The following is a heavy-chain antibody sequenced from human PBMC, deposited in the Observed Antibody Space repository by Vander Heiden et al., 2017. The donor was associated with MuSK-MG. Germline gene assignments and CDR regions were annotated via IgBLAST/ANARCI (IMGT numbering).Heavy chain of an antibody. J-gene: IGHJ4*02. D-gene: IGHD3-9*01. CDR3: ARRPRVYDILTGYYPGTYDY. CDR2: IYYSGST. Sequence: QVQLQESGPGLVKPSQTLSLTCTASGCSISSGGYYWGWIRQHPGKGLEWIGYIYYSGSTYYNPSLKSRVTISVDTSKNQFSLKLSSVTAADTAVYYCARRPRVYDILTGYYPGTYDYWGQGTLVTVSS. CDR1: GCSISSGGYY. V-gene: IGHV4-31*03.